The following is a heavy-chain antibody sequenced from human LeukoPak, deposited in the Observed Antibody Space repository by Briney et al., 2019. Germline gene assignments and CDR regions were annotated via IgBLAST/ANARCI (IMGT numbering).Heavy chain of an antibody. D-gene: IGHD6-13*01. CDR2: TYYRSNWNN. CDR1: GDSVSINSAA. CDR3: ARDQAGLDY. V-gene: IGHV6-1*01. Sequence: RTLSLTSALSGDSVSINSAAWNWVRQSPSRGLEWLGRTYYRSNWNNDYAESVNSRINIKPDTSKTQFSLQLYSVTPEDTAVYYCARDQAGLDYWGQGTLVTVSS. J-gene: IGHJ4*02.